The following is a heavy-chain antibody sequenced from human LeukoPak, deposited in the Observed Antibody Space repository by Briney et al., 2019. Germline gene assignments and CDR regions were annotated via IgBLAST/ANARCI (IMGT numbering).Heavy chain of an antibody. D-gene: IGHD3-22*01. CDR2: INPNSGGT. V-gene: IGHV1-2*02. Sequence: ASVKVSCKASGYTFTGYYMHWVRQAPGQGLEWMGWINPNSGGTNYAQKFQGRVTMTRDTSISTVYMELSRLRSDDTAVYYCARVESMDPINPYSSSYRGPGNTWTYGMDVWGQGTTVTVSS. CDR3: ARVESMDPINPYSSSYRGPGNTWTYGMDV. J-gene: IGHJ6*02. CDR1: GYTFTGYY.